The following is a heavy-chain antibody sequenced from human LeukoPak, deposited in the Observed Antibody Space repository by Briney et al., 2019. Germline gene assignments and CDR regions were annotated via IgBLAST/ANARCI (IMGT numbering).Heavy chain of an antibody. CDR3: ARRLRYCTNGVCSNWFDP. J-gene: IGHJ5*02. CDR1: GYSISSGYY. CDR2: IYHSGST. V-gene: IGHV4-38-2*01. Sequence: PSETLSLTCAVSGYSISSGYYWGWIRQPPGKGLEWIGSIYHSGSTYYNPSLKSRVTISVDTSKNQFSLKLSSVTAADTAVYYCARRLRYCTNGVCSNWFDPWGQGTLVTVSS. D-gene: IGHD2-8*01.